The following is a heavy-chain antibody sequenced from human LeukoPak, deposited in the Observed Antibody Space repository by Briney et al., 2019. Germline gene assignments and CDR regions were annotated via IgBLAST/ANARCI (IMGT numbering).Heavy chain of an antibody. Sequence: GGSLRLSCAASGFTFSSYSMNWVRQAPGKGLEWVSSISSSSSYIYYADSVKGRFTISRDNSKNTLYLQMNSLRAEDTAVYYCARDNYMITFGGAVDYGDYSPWFDPWGQGTLVTVSS. CDR1: GFTFSSYS. CDR2: ISSSSSYI. J-gene: IGHJ5*02. V-gene: IGHV3-21*01. CDR3: ARDNYMITFGGAVDYGDYSPWFDP. D-gene: IGHD3-16*01.